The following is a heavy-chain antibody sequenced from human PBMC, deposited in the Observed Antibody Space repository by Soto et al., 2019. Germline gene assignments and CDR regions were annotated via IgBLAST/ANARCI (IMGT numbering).Heavy chain of an antibody. V-gene: IGHV1-58*02. CDR2: IVVGSGHT. Sequence: QMQLVQSGPEVKKPGTSVKVSCKTSGFTFTSSAMQWVRQARGQRLEWIGWIVVGSGHTNYAQKFQERVTITRDMSTSTAYMELSSLRSEDTAMYYCAAASSTSGGYYGMDVWGQGTTDTVSS. J-gene: IGHJ6*02. CDR3: AAASSTSGGYYGMDV. CDR1: GFTFTSSA. D-gene: IGHD2-2*01.